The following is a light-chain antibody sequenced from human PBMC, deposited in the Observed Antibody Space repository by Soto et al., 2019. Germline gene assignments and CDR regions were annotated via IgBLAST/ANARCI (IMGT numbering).Light chain of an antibody. CDR1: QGVSAY. CDR3: XXXYKTPHT. V-gene: IGKV1-39*01. J-gene: IGKJ2*01. CDR2: AAS. Sequence: DIQMTQSPSSLSASVGDRVTINCRASQGVSAYLLWYQQTQGKAPKLLIYAASNLLSGVPSRFSGSGSGTNFTLTISSLQPXDFGXXYXXXXYKTPHTFGQGTKLETK.